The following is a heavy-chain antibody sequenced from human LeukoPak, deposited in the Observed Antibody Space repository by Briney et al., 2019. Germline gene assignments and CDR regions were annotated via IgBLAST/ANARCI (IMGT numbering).Heavy chain of an antibody. CDR3: ARDRGFSYGIDF. Sequence: GGSLRLSCAASGFTFSDYWMSWVRQAPGKGLEWVANIQQDGSEKYYVDSVKGRFTISRDNAKKSLFLQVSSLRGEDTAVYYCARDRGFSYGIDFWGQGTLVIVSS. CDR1: GFTFSDYW. CDR2: IQQDGSEK. D-gene: IGHD5-18*01. J-gene: IGHJ4*02. V-gene: IGHV3-7*04.